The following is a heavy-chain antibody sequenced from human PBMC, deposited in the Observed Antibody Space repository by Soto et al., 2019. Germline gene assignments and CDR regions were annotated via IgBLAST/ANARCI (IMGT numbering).Heavy chain of an antibody. CDR2: ISSSGSTI. CDR1: GFTFSDYY. D-gene: IGHD3-9*01. Sequence: PGGSLRLSCAASGFTFSDYYMSWIRQAPGKGLEWVSYISSSGSTIYYADTVKGQFTISRDNAKNSLYLQMNSLRAEDTAVYYCARDHEYYDILTGYSPDAFDIWGQGTMVTVSS. V-gene: IGHV3-11*01. CDR3: ARDHEYYDILTGYSPDAFDI. J-gene: IGHJ3*02.